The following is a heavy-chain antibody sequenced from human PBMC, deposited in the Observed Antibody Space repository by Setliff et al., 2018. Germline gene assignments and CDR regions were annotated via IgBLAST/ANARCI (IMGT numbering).Heavy chain of an antibody. CDR1: GYSISSGYY. CDR3: AREGGGSGWTPDS. D-gene: IGHD6-19*01. V-gene: IGHV4-38-2*02. Sequence: SETLSLTCAVSGYSISSGYYWGWIRQPPGKGLEWIGSIYHSGSTYHNPSFQSRVTMSVDRSKNQFSLNLRAMTAADTAVYYCAREGGGSGWTPDSWGQGTLVTVSS. CDR2: IYHSGST. J-gene: IGHJ4*02.